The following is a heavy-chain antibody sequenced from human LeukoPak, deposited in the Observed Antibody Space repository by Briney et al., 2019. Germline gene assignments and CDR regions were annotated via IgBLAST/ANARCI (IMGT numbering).Heavy chain of an antibody. Sequence: GGSLRLSCAASGFTFSSYAMHWVRQAPGKGLEYVSAISSNEGSTYYANSVKGRFTISRDNSKNTLYLQMGSLRAEDMAVYYCARDGPLVRGAYYYYGMDVWGQGTTVTVSS. CDR2: ISSNEGST. CDR3: ARDGPLVRGAYYYYGMDV. V-gene: IGHV3-64*01. J-gene: IGHJ6*02. D-gene: IGHD3-10*01. CDR1: GFTFSSYA.